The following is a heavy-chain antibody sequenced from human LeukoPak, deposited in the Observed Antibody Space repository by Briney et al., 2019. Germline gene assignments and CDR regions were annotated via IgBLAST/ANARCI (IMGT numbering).Heavy chain of an antibody. D-gene: IGHD3-16*01. CDR3: AKGLAVSSYYYYGMDV. J-gene: IGHJ6*02. CDR1: GFTFSSHG. Sequence: PGGSLRLSCAASGFTFSSHGMSWVRQAPGKGLEWVSAISISGDRLYYADSVKGRFTISRDNSKNTLYLQMNSLRAEDTAVYYCAKGLAVSSYYYYGMDVWGQGTTVTVSS. V-gene: IGHV3-23*01. CDR2: ISISGDRL.